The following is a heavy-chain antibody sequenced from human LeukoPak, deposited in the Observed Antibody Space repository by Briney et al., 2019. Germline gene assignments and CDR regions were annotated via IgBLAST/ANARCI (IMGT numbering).Heavy chain of an antibody. CDR2: IYSAGDS. V-gene: IGHV3-53*01. D-gene: IGHD2-8*02. J-gene: IGHJ4*02. CDR1: GFSISYNY. CDR3: ASHYCSAGSCYFDG. Sequence: GESLRLSCVVSGFSISYNYMSWVRQAPGKGLEWVSLIYSAGDSYYADSVKGRFIISKDNSKNTVYLQMNRLRPEDTAVYYCASHYCSAGSCYFDGWGQGTLVAVSS.